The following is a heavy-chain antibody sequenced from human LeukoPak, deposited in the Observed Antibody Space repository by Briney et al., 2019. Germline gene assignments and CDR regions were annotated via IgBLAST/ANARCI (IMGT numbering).Heavy chain of an antibody. CDR1: GFTFSSYE. Sequence: GGSLRLSCAASGFTFSSYEMNWVRQAPGKGLEWGSYISSSGSTIYYADSVKGRFTISRDNAKNSLYLQMNSLRAEDTAVYYCARADGDYNGAFDIWGQGTMVTVSS. D-gene: IGHD4-17*01. CDR2: ISSSGSTI. CDR3: ARADGDYNGAFDI. J-gene: IGHJ3*02. V-gene: IGHV3-48*03.